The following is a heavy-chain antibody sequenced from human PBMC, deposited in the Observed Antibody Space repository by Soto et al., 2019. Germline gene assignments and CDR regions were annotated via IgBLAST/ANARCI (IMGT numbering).Heavy chain of an antibody. J-gene: IGHJ6*03. CDR3: AKGSSSSWTYFYYYYMDV. CDR1: GFTFSNYA. D-gene: IGHD6-13*01. V-gene: IGHV3-23*01. CDR2: ISGSGSNT. Sequence: EVQLLESGGGLVQPGGSLRLSCAASGFTFSNYAMSWVRQAPGKGLEWVSAISGSGSNTYYADSVKGRFTISRDNSKNTLYLQMNSLRAEYTAVYYCAKGSSSSWTYFYYYYMDVWGKGPTFTVSS.